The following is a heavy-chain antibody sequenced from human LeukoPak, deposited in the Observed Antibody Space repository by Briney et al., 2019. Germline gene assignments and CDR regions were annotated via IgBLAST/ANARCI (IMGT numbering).Heavy chain of an antibody. D-gene: IGHD1-26*01. CDR1: GGSISSYY. V-gene: IGHV4-59*08. CDR2: IYYSGST. J-gene: IGHJ3*02. CDR3: ASRLNSGSHHDAFDI. Sequence: SETLSLTCTVSGGSISSYYWSWIRQPPGKGLEWIGYIYYSGSTNYNPSLKSRVTISVDTSKNQFSLKLSSVTAADTAVYYCASRLNSGSHHDAFDIWGQGTMVTVSS.